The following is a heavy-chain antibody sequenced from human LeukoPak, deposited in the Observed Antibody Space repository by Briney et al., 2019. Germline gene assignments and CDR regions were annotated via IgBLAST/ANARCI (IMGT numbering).Heavy chain of an antibody. Sequence: ASVKVSCKASGYTFTGHDVHWVRQAPGQGLEWMAWIYPNNGATDYAQKFQDRVTVTRDTSISTVYMELRSLTSDDTAVYYCARKSLWTVDFWGQGTLVSVSS. CDR1: GYTFTGHD. CDR2: IYPNNGAT. J-gene: IGHJ4*02. CDR3: ARKSLWTVDF. D-gene: IGHD3/OR15-3a*01. V-gene: IGHV1-2*02.